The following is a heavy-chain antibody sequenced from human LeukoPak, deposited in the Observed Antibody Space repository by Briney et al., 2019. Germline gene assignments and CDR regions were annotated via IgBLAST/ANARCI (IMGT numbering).Heavy chain of an antibody. Sequence: GGSLRLSCAASGFTFSSYWMHWVRQTPGKGLVWLSRINRDGSNTRYADSVKGRFTISRDNATNTLYLQMNTLRAEDTAVYYCARGSSSHGYYDYYGMDVWGQGTMVSVSS. J-gene: IGHJ6*02. CDR1: GFTFSSYW. CDR3: ARGSSSHGYYDYYGMDV. CDR2: INRDGSNT. V-gene: IGHV3-74*01. D-gene: IGHD6-6*01.